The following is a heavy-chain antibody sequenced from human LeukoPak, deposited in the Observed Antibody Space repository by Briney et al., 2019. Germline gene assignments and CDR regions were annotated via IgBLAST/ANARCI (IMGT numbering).Heavy chain of an antibody. CDR3: AKAPLWATFDY. CDR2: ISGSGGST. Sequence: PGGSLRLSCAASGFTFSSYAMSWVRQTPGKGLEWVSGISGSGGSTYYADSVKGRFTISRDNSKNTLYLQMNSLRGEDTAVYYCAKAPLWATFDYWGQGTLVTVSS. V-gene: IGHV3-23*01. D-gene: IGHD3-10*01. J-gene: IGHJ4*02. CDR1: GFTFSSYA.